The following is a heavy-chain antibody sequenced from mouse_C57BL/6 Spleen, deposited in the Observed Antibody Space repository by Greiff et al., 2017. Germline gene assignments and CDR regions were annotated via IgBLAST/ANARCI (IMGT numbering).Heavy chain of an antibody. CDR2: INPSSGYT. CDR3: ARLLRSYYFDY. J-gene: IGHJ2*01. V-gene: IGHV1-4*01. Sequence: QVQLQQSGAELARPGASVKMSCKASGYTFTSYTMHWVKQRPGQGPEWIGYINPSSGYTKYNQKFKDKATLTADKSSSTAYMQLGSLTSEDSAVYYCARLLRSYYFDYWGQGTTLTVSS. D-gene: IGHD1-1*01. CDR1: GYTFTSYT.